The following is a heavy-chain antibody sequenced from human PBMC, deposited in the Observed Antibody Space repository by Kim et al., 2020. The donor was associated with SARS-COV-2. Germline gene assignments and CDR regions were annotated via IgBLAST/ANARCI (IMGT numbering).Heavy chain of an antibody. D-gene: IGHD3-10*01. Sequence: SETLSLTCTVSGGSISSSSYYWGWIRQPPGKGLEWIGSIYYSGSTYYNPSLKSRVTISVDTSKNQFSLKLSSVTAADTAVYYCAREGNLGGYYGSGSYYYYYGMDVWGQGTTVTVSS. CDR2: IYYSGST. V-gene: IGHV4-39*07. CDR1: GGSISSSSYY. CDR3: AREGNLGGYYGSGSYYYYYGMDV. J-gene: IGHJ6*02.